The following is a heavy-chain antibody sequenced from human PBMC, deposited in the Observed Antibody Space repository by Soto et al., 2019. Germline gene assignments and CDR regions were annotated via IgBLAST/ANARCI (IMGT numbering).Heavy chain of an antibody. D-gene: IGHD2-15*01. V-gene: IGHV1-18*01. CDR3: GRDHRGGTDAVDI. CDR1: GYTFTSFG. CDR2: ISAYNGNT. J-gene: IGHJ3*02. Sequence: QVQLVQSGAEVKKPGASVKVSCKASGYTFTSFGISWVRQAPGQGLEWMGWISAYNGNTNYAENLQGRVTMTTDTSTSTAYMELGSLRSVDTAVYYCGRDHRGGTDAVDIWGQGKMVTVSS.